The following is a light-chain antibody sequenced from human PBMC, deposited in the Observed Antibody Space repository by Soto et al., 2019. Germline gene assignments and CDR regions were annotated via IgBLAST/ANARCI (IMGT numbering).Light chain of an antibody. CDR1: SSDVGGYNY. CDR3: SSYTSSSPYV. Sequence: QSALTQPASVSGSPGQSITISCTGPSSDVGGYNYVSWYQQHPVKAPKLMIYAVSNRPSGVSNRFSGSKSGNTASLTISGLQAEDEADYYCSSYTSSSPYVFGTGTKLTVL. CDR2: AVS. J-gene: IGLJ1*01. V-gene: IGLV2-14*01.